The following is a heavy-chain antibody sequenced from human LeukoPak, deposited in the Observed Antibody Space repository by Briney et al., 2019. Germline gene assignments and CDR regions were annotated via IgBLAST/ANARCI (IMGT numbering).Heavy chain of an antibody. CDR3: CGNGYYYYMDV. D-gene: IGHD1-1*01. Sequence: PSETLSLTCTVSGGSISSSSYYWGWIRQPPGKGLEWIGSIYYSGSTYYNPSLKGRVTISVDTSKNQFSLKLSSVTAADTAVYYCCGNGYYYYMDVWGKGTTVTVCS. CDR1: GGSISSSSYY. CDR2: IYYSGST. V-gene: IGHV4-39*01. J-gene: IGHJ6*03.